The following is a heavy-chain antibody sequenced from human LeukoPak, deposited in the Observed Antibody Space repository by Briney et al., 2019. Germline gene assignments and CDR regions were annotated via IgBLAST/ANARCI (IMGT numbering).Heavy chain of an antibody. D-gene: IGHD3-3*01. CDR2: IIPLFGTA. J-gene: IGHJ6*03. CDR1: GGTFSSYA. CDR3: ARAERITIFGVVTPGYYYYMDV. V-gene: IGHV1-69*01. Sequence: SSVKVSCKASGGTFSSYAISSGPQAPRQGVEWMGGIIPLFGTANYAQKFQGRVTITADESTSTAYMELSSLRSEDTAVYYCARAERITIFGVVTPGYYYYMDVWGKGTTVTVSS.